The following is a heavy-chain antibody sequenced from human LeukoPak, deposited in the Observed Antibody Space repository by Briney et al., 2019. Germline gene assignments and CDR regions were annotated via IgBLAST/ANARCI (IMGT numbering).Heavy chain of an antibody. D-gene: IGHD3-10*01. Sequence: GGSLRLSCAASGFTFSSYSMNWVRQAPGKGLEWVSSISSSSSYIYYADSVKGRFTISRDNAKNSLYLQMNSLRAEDTAVYYCARDGYYYGSGSYSSPAAFDIWGQGTMVTVSS. CDR2: ISSSSSYI. CDR1: GFTFSSYS. V-gene: IGHV3-21*01. CDR3: ARDGYYYGSGSYSSPAAFDI. J-gene: IGHJ3*02.